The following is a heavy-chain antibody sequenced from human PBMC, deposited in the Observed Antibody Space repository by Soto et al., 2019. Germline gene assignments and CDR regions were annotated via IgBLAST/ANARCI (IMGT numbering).Heavy chain of an antibody. D-gene: IGHD2-2*02. V-gene: IGHV3-9*01. Sequence: EVQLVESGGGLVQPGRSLRLSCAASGFTFGDYAMHWVRHAPGKGLEWGSGISWHSGSIGYADSVKGRFTISRDNTKNSLYLQMNRLRAEDTALYFWAKRSRFCRSTSCDKFDYWGQGTLVTVS. CDR1: GFTFGDYA. J-gene: IGHJ4*02. CDR2: ISWHSGSI. CDR3: AKRSRFCRSTSCDKFDY.